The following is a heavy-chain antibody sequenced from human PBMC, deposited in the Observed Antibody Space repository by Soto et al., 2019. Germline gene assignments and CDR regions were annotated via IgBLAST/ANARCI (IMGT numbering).Heavy chain of an antibody. Sequence: QVQLVESGGGVVQPGRSLRLSCAASGFTFSSYAMHWVRQAPGKGLEWVAVISYDGSNKYYADSVKGRFTISRDNSKNTLYLQMNSLRAEDTAVYYCARDRPGGFDYWGLGTLVTVSS. CDR1: GFTFSSYA. CDR2: ISYDGSNK. J-gene: IGHJ4*02. CDR3: ARDRPGGFDY. V-gene: IGHV3-30-3*01.